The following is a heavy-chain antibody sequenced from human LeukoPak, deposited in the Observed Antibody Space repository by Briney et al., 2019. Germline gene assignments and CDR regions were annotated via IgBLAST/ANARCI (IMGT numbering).Heavy chain of an antibody. J-gene: IGHJ4*02. CDR2: VYDSGST. D-gene: IGHD1-14*01. CDR3: ARESSIRYFFDY. V-gene: IGHV4-59*12. CDR1: GDSISGSY. Sequence: PSETLSLTCTASGDSISGSYWNWIRQPPGKGLEWIGYVYDSGSTTYNPSLKSRVTISLDTSKNQFSLKLSSVTAADTAVYYCARESSIRYFFDYWGQGTLVTVSS.